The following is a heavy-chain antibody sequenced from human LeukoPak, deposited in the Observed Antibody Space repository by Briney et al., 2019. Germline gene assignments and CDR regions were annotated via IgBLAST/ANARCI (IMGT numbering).Heavy chain of an antibody. V-gene: IGHV4-4*07. CDR1: GGSISSYY. CDR3: ATQILLCHYY. CDR2: IYTSGST. J-gene: IGHJ4*02. Sequence: SETLSLTCTVSGGSISSYYWSWIRQPAGKGLEWIGRIYTSGSTNYNPSLKSRVTISVDTSNNQFSLKLTSVTAADTAIYYCATQILLCHYYWGQGTLVTVSS. D-gene: IGHD3-10*01.